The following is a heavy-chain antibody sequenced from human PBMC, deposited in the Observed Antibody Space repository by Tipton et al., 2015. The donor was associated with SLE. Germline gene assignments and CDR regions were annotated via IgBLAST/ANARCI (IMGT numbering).Heavy chain of an antibody. V-gene: IGHV3-11*04. CDR3: AKSGSGWYDASDI. Sequence: SLRLSCAASGFTFSDYYMSWIRQAPGKGLEWVSYISNSGSTIYYADSVKGRFTISRDSAKNSLYLQMNSLRAEDTAVYYCAKSGSGWYDASDIWGQGTMVTVSS. CDR1: GFTFSDYY. CDR2: ISNSGSTI. D-gene: IGHD6-19*01. J-gene: IGHJ3*02.